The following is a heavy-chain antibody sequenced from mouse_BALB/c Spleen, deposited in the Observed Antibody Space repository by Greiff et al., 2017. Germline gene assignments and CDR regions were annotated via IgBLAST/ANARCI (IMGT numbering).Heavy chain of an antibody. CDR3: ARGDFTTVVAGFAY. J-gene: IGHJ3*01. CDR2: IYPGNVNT. V-gene: IGHV1S56*01. D-gene: IGHD1-1*01. CDR1: GYTFTSYY. Sequence: QVQLKQSGPELVKPGASVRISCKASGYTFTSYYIHWVKQRPGQGLEWIGWIYPGNVNTKYNEKFKGKATLTADKSSSTAYMQLSSLTSEDSAVYFCARGDFTTVVAGFAYWGQGTLVTVSA.